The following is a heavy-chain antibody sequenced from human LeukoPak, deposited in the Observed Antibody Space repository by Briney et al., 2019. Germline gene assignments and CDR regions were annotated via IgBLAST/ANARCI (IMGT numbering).Heavy chain of an antibody. J-gene: IGHJ4*02. Sequence: ASVKVSCKASGYTFTGYYMHWVRQAPGQGLEWMGWINPNSGGTHYAQKFQGRVTMTRDTSISIAYMELSRLRSDDTAVYYCARDYSGYPELWGFDYWGQGTLVTVSS. CDR3: ARDYSGYPELWGFDY. V-gene: IGHV1-2*02. D-gene: IGHD5-12*01. CDR2: INPNSGGT. CDR1: GYTFTGYY.